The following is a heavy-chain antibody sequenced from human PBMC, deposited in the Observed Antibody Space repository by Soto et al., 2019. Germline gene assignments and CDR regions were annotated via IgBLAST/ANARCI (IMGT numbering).Heavy chain of an antibody. CDR2: ISAYNGNT. V-gene: IGHV1-18*01. D-gene: IGHD5-12*01. CDR3: AREGVEMATTYYFDY. CDR1: GGTFSSYA. Sequence: ASVKVSCKASGGTFSSYAISWVRQAPGQGLEWMGWISAYNGNTNYAQKLQGRVTMTTDTSTSTAYMELRSLRSDDTAVYYCAREGVEMATTYYFDYWGQGTLVTVSS. J-gene: IGHJ4*02.